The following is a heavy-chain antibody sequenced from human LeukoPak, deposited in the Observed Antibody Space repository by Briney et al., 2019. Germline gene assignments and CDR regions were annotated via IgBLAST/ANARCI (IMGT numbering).Heavy chain of an antibody. CDR1: GFTFRRYW. Sequence: GGSLRLSCAASGFTFRRYWMSWVRQAPRKGLEWVANIKQDGSEKYYVDSVKGRFTTSRDNAKNSLYLQMDTLGAGDTAVYYCARDKGVYDTSGSLFVFGGQGTLVTVSS. CDR2: IKQDGSEK. CDR3: ARDKGVYDTSGSLFVF. J-gene: IGHJ4*02. V-gene: IGHV3-7*03. D-gene: IGHD3-22*01.